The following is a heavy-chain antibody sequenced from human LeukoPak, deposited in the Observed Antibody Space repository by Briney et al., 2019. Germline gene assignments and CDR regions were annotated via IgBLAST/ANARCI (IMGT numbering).Heavy chain of an antibody. J-gene: IGHJ5*02. CDR1: GFTFSSYS. D-gene: IGHD3-10*01. CDR2: ISSSSSYI. Sequence: GGSLRLSCAASGFTFSSYSLNWVRQAPGKGLEWVSSISSSSSYIYYADSVKGRFTISRDNSKNTPYLQMNSLRAEDTAVYYCAKWYGGSGSPRFDPWGQGTLVTVSS. CDR3: AKWYGGSGSPRFDP. V-gene: IGHV3-21*01.